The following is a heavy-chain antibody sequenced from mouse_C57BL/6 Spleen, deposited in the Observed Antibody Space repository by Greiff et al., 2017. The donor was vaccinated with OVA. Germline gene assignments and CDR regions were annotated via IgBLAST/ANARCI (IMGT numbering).Heavy chain of an antibody. V-gene: IGHV1-55*01. CDR3: ARWNYGYDNVDY. Sequence: QVQLQQPGAELVKPGASVKMSCKASGYTFTSYWITWVKQRPGQGLEWIGDIYPGSGSTNYNEKFKSKATLTVDTSSSTAYMQLSSLTSEDSAVYYCARWNYGYDNVDYWGQGTTLTVSS. CDR1: GYTFTSYW. CDR2: IYPGSGST. D-gene: IGHD2-2*01. J-gene: IGHJ2*01.